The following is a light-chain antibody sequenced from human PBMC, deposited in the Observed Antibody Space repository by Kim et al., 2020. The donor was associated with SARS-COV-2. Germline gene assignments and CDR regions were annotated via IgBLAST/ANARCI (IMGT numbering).Light chain of an antibody. Sequence: EIVLTQSPGTLPLSPGERGTLSCWASRGVSSSDIAWYQQKPGQAPRLLIYGTSNRATGIPDRFSGSGSGTDFTLTISRLEPEDFAMYYCQQYGSSPYTFGQGTKLEI. J-gene: IGKJ2*01. CDR2: GTS. CDR1: RGVSSSD. CDR3: QQYGSSPYT. V-gene: IGKV3-20*01.